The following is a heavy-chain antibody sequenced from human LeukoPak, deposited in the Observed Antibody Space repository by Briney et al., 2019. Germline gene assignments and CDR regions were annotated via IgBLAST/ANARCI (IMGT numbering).Heavy chain of an antibody. CDR2: ISAYSGNT. D-gene: IGHD2-2*01. CDR1: GYTFTSYG. J-gene: IGHJ4*02. CDR3: ARAPQDCTSTSCPLGY. V-gene: IGHV1-18*01. Sequence: ASVKVSCKASGYTFTSYGFSWVRQAPGQGLEWVAWISAYSGNTNYAHQKLQGRVTLTTDTSTSTAYMELRSLRSDDTAIFYCARAPQDCTSTSCPLGYWGQGTLVTVSS.